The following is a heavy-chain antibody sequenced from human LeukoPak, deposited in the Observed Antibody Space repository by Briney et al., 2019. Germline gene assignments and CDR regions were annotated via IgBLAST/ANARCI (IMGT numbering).Heavy chain of an antibody. CDR1: GGTFSSYA. V-gene: IGHV1-69*04. J-gene: IGHJ5*02. CDR2: IVPILGIA. D-gene: IGHD3-10*01. CDR3: ATEGKFDP. Sequence: ASVKVSCKASGGTFSSYAISWVRQAPGQGLEWMGRIVPILGIANYAQKFQGRVTITADKSTSTAYMELSSLRSEDTAVYYCATEGKFDPWGQGTLVTVSS.